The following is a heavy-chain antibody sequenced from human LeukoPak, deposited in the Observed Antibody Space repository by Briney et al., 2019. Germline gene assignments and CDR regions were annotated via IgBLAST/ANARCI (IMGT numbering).Heavy chain of an antibody. CDR1: GYTFTSYD. J-gene: IGHJ6*03. D-gene: IGHD1-26*01. CDR2: MNPNSGNT. V-gene: IGHV1-8*01. CDR3: ARGMGARLYYYYMDV. Sequence: ASVKVSCKASGYTFTSYDINWVRQATGQGLGWMGWMNPNSGNTGYAQKFQGRVTMTRNTSISTAYMELSSLRSEDTAVYYCARGMGARLYYYYMDVWGKGTTVTVSS.